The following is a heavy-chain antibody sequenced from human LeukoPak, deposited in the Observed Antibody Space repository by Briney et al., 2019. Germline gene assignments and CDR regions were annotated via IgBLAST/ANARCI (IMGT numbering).Heavy chain of an antibody. CDR3: SKGNWNDD. CDR2: ISGGGGST. CDR1: GFTFSNYA. Sequence: PGGSLRLSCVASGFTFSNYAMTWVRQAPGRGLEWVSGISGGGGSTYCADSVKGRFTISRDNSKNTLYMQMNILRAEDTAVYYCSKGNWNDDWGQGTLVTVSS. V-gene: IGHV3-23*01. J-gene: IGHJ5*02.